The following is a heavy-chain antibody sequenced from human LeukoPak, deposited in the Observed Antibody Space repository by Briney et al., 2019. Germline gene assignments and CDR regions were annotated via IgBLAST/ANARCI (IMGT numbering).Heavy chain of an antibody. CDR2: IYYSGST. V-gene: IGHV4-39*07. D-gene: IGHD1/OR15-1a*01. CDR3: ARVNNYYYYGMDV. J-gene: IGHJ6*02. Sequence: SETLSLTCTVSGGSISSSSYYWGWIRQPPGKGLEWIRSIYYSGSTYYNPSLKSRVTISVDTSKNQFSLKLSSVTAADTAVYYCARVNNYYYYGMDVWGQGTTVTVSS. CDR1: GGSISSSSYY.